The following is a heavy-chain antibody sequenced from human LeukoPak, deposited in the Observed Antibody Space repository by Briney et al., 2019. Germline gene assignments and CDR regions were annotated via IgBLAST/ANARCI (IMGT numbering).Heavy chain of an antibody. CDR2: IYSGGST. CDR1: GFTVSSNY. D-gene: IGHD1-26*01. Sequence: GGSLRLSCAASGFTVSSNYMSWVRQAPGKGLEWVSVIYSGGSTYYTDSVKGRFTISRDNSKNTLYLQMNSLRAEDTAVYYCARESYDAFDIWGQGTMVTVSS. V-gene: IGHV3-53*01. J-gene: IGHJ3*02. CDR3: ARESYDAFDI.